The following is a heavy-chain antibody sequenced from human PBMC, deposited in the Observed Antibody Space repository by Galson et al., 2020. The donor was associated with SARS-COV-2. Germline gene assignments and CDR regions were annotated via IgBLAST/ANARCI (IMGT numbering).Heavy chain of an antibody. Sequence: ASETLSLTCAVSGGSISSSNWWSWVRQPPGKGLEWIGEISHSGSTHYNPSLKSRVTISLDKSKNQFSLELSSVTAADTAVYYCARAYYGSGSFPAFDYWGQGTLVTVSS. CDR2: ISHSGST. CDR1: GGSISSSNW. J-gene: IGHJ4*02. CDR3: ARAYYGSGSFPAFDY. V-gene: IGHV4-4*02. D-gene: IGHD3-10*01.